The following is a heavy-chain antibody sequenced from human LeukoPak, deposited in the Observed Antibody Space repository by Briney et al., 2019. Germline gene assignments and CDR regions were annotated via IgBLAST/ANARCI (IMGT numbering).Heavy chain of an antibody. V-gene: IGHV4-38-2*01. CDR3: ATTPPRYDILTGSSFDY. J-gene: IGHJ4*02. CDR2: IYHSGST. D-gene: IGHD3-9*01. CDR1: GYSISSGYY. Sequence: SGTLSLTCAVSGYSISSGYYWGWIRQPPGKGLEWIGSIYHSGSTYYNPSLKSRVTISVDTSKNQFSLKLSSVTAADTAVYYCATTPPRYDILTGSSFDYWGQGTLVTVSS.